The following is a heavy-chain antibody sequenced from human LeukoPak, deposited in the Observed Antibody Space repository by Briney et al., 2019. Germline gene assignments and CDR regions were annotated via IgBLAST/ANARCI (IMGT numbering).Heavy chain of an antibody. V-gene: IGHV3-73*01. D-gene: IGHD3-22*01. CDR1: GFTFSDSG. CDR2: MRSKTQNYAT. J-gene: IGHJ4*02. CDR3: TNYDDSSDLWGY. Sequence: GGPLKLSCAASGFTFSDSGMHWVRQAPGKGLEWVGRMRSKTQNYATAYAASVKGRFTISRDDSKNTAFLQMNSLKTEDTAVYYCTNYDDSSDLWGYWGQGTLVTVSS.